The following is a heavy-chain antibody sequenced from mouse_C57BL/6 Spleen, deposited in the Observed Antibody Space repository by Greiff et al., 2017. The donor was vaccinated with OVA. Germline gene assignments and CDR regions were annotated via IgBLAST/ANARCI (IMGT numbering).Heavy chain of an antibody. CDR3: TREDEAY. Sequence: VQLQQSGAELVRPGASVTLSCKASGYTFTDYDMHWVKQTPVHGLEWIGAIDPETGGTAYNQKFKGKAILTADKSSSTAYMVLRSLTSEDSAVYYCTREDEAYWGQGTLVTVSA. CDR1: GYTFTDYD. V-gene: IGHV1-15*01. J-gene: IGHJ3*01. CDR2: IDPETGGT.